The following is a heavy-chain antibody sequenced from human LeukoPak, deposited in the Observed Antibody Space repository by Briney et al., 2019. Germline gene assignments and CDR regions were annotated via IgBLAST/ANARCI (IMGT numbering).Heavy chain of an antibody. V-gene: IGHV3-23*01. CDR2: IDGSGGYT. CDR1: GFTFSSYA. J-gene: IGHJ4*02. CDR3: ANFHRAPPDY. Sequence: PGGSERLSCAASGFTFSSYAMSWVRQAPGKGLEWVSAIDGSGGYTYYGDDSPGRFTISRDNSKNTLYLQMNSLRAEDTAVYYCANFHRAPPDYCGQGALVTVSS.